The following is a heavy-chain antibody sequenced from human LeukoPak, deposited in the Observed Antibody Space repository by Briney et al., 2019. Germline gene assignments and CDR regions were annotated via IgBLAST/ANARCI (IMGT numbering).Heavy chain of an antibody. Sequence: GGSLRLSCAASGFTFSSYAMSWVRQAPGKGLEWVSAISGSGGSTYYTDSVKGRFTISRDNSKNTLYLQMNSLRAEDTAVYYCAKGEAVAGTSSWFDPWGQGTLVTVSS. J-gene: IGHJ5*02. CDR2: ISGSGGST. CDR1: GFTFSSYA. V-gene: IGHV3-23*01. D-gene: IGHD6-19*01. CDR3: AKGEAVAGTSSWFDP.